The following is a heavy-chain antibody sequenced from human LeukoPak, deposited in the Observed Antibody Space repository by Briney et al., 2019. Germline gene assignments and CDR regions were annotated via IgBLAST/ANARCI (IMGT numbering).Heavy chain of an antibody. CDR1: GFTFSSYG. CDR2: IWYDGSNK. V-gene: IGHV3-33*01. J-gene: IGHJ4*02. D-gene: IGHD2-15*01. CDR3: ARESGSYYFDY. Sequence: GGSLRLSCAASGFTFSSYGMHWVRQAPGKGLEWVAVIWYDGSNKYYADSVKGRFTISRDNSKNTLYLRMNSLRAEDTAVYYCARESGSYYFDYWGQGTLVTVSS.